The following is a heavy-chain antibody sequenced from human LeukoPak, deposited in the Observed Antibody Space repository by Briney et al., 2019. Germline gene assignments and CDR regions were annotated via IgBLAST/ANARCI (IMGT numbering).Heavy chain of an antibody. J-gene: IGHJ1*01. CDR1: GFTLSSYA. Sequence: GGSLRLSCAASGFTLSSYAMIWLRQAPGKGLEWVSAISGSGGSTYYADSVKVRFTISRDNSKNTLYLQMNRLRAEDTAVYYCAKAGVPGDFQHWGQGSLVTVSS. V-gene: IGHV3-23*01. CDR2: ISGSGGST. CDR3: AKAGVPGDFQH. D-gene: IGHD1-1*01.